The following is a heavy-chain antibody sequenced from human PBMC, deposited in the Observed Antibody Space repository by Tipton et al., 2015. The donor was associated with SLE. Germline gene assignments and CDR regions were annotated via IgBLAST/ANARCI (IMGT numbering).Heavy chain of an antibody. D-gene: IGHD3-3*01. CDR2: INYSGDV. V-gene: IGHV4-34*01. CDR1: GGSLSGYY. J-gene: IGHJ5*02. CDR3: ARGGTVLRFLEWLEGWFDP. Sequence: TLSLTCTASGGSLSGYYWAWIRQSPGKGLEWIGEINYSGDVSYNPSLKSRLTISVDTSKTQFSLILTSVTAADTAVYYCARGGTVLRFLEWLEGWFDPWGQGTLVTVSS.